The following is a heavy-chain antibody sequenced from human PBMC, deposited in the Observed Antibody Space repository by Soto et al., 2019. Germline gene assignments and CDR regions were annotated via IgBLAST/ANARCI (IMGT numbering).Heavy chain of an antibody. CDR1: GFTFSSYS. CDR2: ISSSSSYI. V-gene: IGHV3-21*01. J-gene: IGHJ3*02. Sequence: GGSLRLSCAASGFTFSSYSMNWVRQAPGKGLEWVSSISSSSSYIYYADSVKGRFTISRDNAKNSLYLQMNSLRAEDTAVYYCARDNLAAAGPDAFDIWGQGTMVTVSS. D-gene: IGHD6-13*01. CDR3: ARDNLAAAGPDAFDI.